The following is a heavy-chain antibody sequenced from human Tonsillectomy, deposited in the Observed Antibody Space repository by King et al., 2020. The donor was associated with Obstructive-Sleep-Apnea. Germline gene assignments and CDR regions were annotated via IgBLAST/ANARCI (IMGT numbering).Heavy chain of an antibody. CDR3: AKALSSWDY. J-gene: IGHJ4*02. CDR2: IRYDGRSK. Sequence: VQLVESGGGVVQPGRSLRRSCAASGVTFSSYGMHWVRQAPGKGLEWVAFIRYDGRSKYYADSVKGRFTISRDNSKNTLYLQMHSLRTEDTAVYYCAKALSSWDYWGQGTLVTVSS. V-gene: IGHV3-30*02. CDR1: GVTFSSYG. D-gene: IGHD6-13*01.